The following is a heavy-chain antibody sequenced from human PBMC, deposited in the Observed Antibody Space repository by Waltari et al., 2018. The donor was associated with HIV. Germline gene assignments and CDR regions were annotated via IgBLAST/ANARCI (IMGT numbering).Heavy chain of an antibody. CDR1: GGSISSSSYY. D-gene: IGHD6-13*01. CDR2: IYYSGST. Sequence: QLQLQESGPGLVKPSETLSLTCTVSGGSISSSSYYWGWIRQPPGKGLEWIGSIYYSGSTDDSPSLKSRVTIFVDTSKNQFSLKLSSVTAADTAVYYCARGVIAAAGSPPVSLDYWGQGTLVTVSS. V-gene: IGHV4-39*01. CDR3: ARGVIAAAGSPPVSLDY. J-gene: IGHJ4*02.